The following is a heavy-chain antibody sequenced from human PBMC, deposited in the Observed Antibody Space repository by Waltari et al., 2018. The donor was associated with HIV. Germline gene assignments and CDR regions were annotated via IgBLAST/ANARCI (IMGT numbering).Heavy chain of an antibody. CDR2: DNHSGST. CDR3: ARLGCGSSRNSSGTQSPPHSPTPDLDY. D-gene: IGHD3-22*01. V-gene: IGHV4-34*01. CDR1: GGSFRGSY. J-gene: IGHJ4*02. Sequence: QVQLQQWGAGLLKPSETLSLTCAVYGGSFRGSYWRWMRRPPGKGLVGSGDDNHSGSTNYNPSLKSRVTISVDTSKNQFSLKLSSVTAADTAVYYCARLGCGSSRNSSGTQSPPHSPTPDLDYWGQGTLVTVSS.